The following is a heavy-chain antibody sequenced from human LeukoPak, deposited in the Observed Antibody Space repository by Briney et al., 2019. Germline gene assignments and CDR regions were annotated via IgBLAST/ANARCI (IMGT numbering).Heavy chain of an antibody. D-gene: IGHD3-22*01. CDR2: IIPIFGTA. V-gene: IGHV1-69*13. CDR3: ALNLPLDYYDSSGSPWGY. Sequence: SVKASCKASGGTFSSYAISWVRQAPGQGLEWMGGIIPIFGTANYAQKFQGRVTITADESTSTAYMELSSLRSEDTAVYYCALNLPLDYYDSSGSPWGYWGQGTLVTVSS. J-gene: IGHJ4*02. CDR1: GGTFSSYA.